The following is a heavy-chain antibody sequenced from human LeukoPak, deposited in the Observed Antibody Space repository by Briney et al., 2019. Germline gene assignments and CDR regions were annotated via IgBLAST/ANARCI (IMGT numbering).Heavy chain of an antibody. CDR3: ARLQSDDYVWGSSSEFDY. CDR2: ISGYNGNT. D-gene: IGHD3-16*01. V-gene: IGHV1-18*01. Sequence: ASVKVSCKASGYTFTNYGINWVRQAPGQGLEWMGWISGYNGNTNYAQKLQGRVTMTTDTSTTTAYMELRSLRSDDTAVYYCARLQSDDYVWGSSSEFDYWGQGTLVTVSS. J-gene: IGHJ4*02. CDR1: GYTFTNYG.